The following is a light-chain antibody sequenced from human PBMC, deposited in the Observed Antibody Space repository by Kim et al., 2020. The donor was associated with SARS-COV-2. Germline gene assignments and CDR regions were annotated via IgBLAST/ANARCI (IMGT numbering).Light chain of an antibody. CDR3: QSYDSSLSAPM. J-gene: IGLJ3*02. Sequence: QRVTISCTGSSSNIGAGYDVHWYQQLPGTAPKLLIYGNSNRPSGVPDRFSGSKSGTSASLAITGLQAEDEADYYCQSYDSSLSAPMFGGGTQLTVL. CDR1: SSNIGAGYD. V-gene: IGLV1-40*01. CDR2: GNS.